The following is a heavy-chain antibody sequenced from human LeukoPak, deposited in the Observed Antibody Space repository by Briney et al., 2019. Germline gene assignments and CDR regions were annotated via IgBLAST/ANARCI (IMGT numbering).Heavy chain of an antibody. CDR2: IIPIFGTA. V-gene: IGHV1-69*13. D-gene: IGHD3-10*01. CDR1: GGTFSSYA. CDR3: ARTLLWFWELSGWFDP. Sequence: ASVKVSCKASGGTFSSYAISWVRQAPGQGLEWMGGIIPIFGTANYAQKFQGRVTITADESTSTAYMELSSLRSEDTAVYYCARTLLWFWELSGWFDPWGQGTLVTVSS. J-gene: IGHJ5*02.